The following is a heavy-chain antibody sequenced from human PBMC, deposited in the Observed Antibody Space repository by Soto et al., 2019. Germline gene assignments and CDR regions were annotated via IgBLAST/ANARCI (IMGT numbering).Heavy chain of an antibody. CDR1: GFTFGDYA. Sequence: GGSLRLSCTASGFTFGDYAMSWFRQAPGKGLEWVGFIRSKAYGGTTEYAASVKGRFTISRDDSKSIAYLQMNSLKTEDTAVYYCSQDDSSGYYPSPFRPHPRRIWGQGTMVTVSS. CDR2: IRSKAYGGTT. J-gene: IGHJ3*02. V-gene: IGHV3-49*03. D-gene: IGHD3-22*01. CDR3: SQDDSSGYYPSPFRPHPRRI.